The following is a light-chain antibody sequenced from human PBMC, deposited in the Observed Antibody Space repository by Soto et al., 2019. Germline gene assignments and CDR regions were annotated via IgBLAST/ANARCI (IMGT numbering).Light chain of an antibody. CDR3: QRYGSTPFT. CDR1: QSVSSNY. V-gene: IGKV3-20*01. J-gene: IGKJ3*01. CDR2: GAS. Sequence: EIVVTQSPGTLSLSPGERATLSCRASQSVSSNYLAWYQQKPGQAPMLLIYGASSRASDNPDRFSGSGSGTDFTLIISRLEPEDFAMYYCQRYGSTPFTFGPGTKVDVK.